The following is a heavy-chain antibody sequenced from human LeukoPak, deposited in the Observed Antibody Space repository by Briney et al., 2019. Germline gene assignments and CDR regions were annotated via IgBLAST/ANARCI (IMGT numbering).Heavy chain of an antibody. J-gene: IGHJ4*02. CDR3: ARDRGSSSYYDY. Sequence: GGSLRLSCAASGFTFRPFAMSWVRQAPGKGLEWVANIKPDGDEKYYVDSVKGRFTISRDNANNSLFLEMNSLRADDTAVYYCARDRGSSSYYDYWGQGTLVSVSS. D-gene: IGHD6-13*01. CDR2: IKPDGDEK. V-gene: IGHV3-7*01. CDR1: GFTFRPFA.